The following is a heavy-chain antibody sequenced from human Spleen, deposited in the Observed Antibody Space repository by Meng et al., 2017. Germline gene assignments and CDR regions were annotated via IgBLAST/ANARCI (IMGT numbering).Heavy chain of an antibody. CDR2: INPNSGGT. V-gene: IGHV1-2*06. Sequence: QVNLVHSGAEVKKPGASVKFSCKASGYTFTAYYIHWVQQAPGQGLAWMGRINPNSGGTNFAQKFQGRVIMTRDTSISTAYMELSSLGFDDTAVYYCAKALGWGSSPDYWGQGILVTVSS. CDR3: AKALGWGSSPDY. J-gene: IGHJ4*02. CDR1: GYTFTAYY. D-gene: IGHD2-21*01.